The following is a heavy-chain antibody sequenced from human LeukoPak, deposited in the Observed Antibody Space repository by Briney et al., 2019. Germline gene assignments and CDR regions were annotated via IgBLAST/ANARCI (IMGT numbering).Heavy chain of an antibody. CDR3: ASGLMARGVLFDY. D-gene: IGHD3-10*01. Sequence: PGGSLRLSCAASGFTFTDSYMTWVRQAPGKGLEWLSYISGSGDDTNYADSVKGRFTISRDNAKNSLFLQMNSLRAEDTAVYYCASGLMARGVLFDYWGRGTLVTVSS. V-gene: IGHV3-11*06. CDR1: GFTFTDSY. CDR2: ISGSGDDT. J-gene: IGHJ4*02.